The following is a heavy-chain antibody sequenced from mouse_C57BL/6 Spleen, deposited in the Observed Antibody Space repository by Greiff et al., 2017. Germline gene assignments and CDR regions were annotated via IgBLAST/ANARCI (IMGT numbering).Heavy chain of an antibody. D-gene: IGHD4-1*01. CDR2: ILPGSGST. J-gene: IGHJ3*01. CDR3: TRELTGAPFAY. CDR1: GFTFSGYW. Sequence: QVQLQQSGAELMKPGASVKLSCKATGFTFSGYWIEWVRQTPGQGLEWIGEILPGSGSTNYNETFKGKATFTADTSSNTAYMQLSSLTAEDSAIYYCTRELTGAPFAYWGQGTLVTVSA. V-gene: IGHV1-9*01.